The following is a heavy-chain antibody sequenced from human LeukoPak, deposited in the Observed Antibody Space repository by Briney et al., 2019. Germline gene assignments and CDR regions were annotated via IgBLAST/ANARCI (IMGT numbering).Heavy chain of an antibody. Sequence: ASVKVSCKASGYTFTAHAVHWVRQAPGQRLEWMGWINVANGDTGYSQKFQDRVTITRDTSASTGYMEMSSLISEDTAVYYCASKPRGESRPFDYWGQETLVTVSS. CDR2: INVANGDT. D-gene: IGHD3-16*01. J-gene: IGHJ4*02. CDR3: ASKPRGESRPFDY. V-gene: IGHV1-3*01. CDR1: GYTFTAHA.